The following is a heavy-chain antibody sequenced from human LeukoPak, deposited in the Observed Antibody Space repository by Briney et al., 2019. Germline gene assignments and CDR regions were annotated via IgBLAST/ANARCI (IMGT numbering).Heavy chain of an antibody. V-gene: IGHV4-61*02. D-gene: IGHD3-16*01. CDR2: IYISGST. CDR3: AKTVRGRSYFDY. CDR1: GGSISSGIYY. J-gene: IGHJ4*02. Sequence: SQTLSLTCTVSGGSISSGIYYWSWIRQPAGKGLEWIGRIYISGSTNYNPSLKSRVTISVDTSKNQFSLKLSSVTAADTAVYYCAKTVRGRSYFDYWGQGTLVTVSS.